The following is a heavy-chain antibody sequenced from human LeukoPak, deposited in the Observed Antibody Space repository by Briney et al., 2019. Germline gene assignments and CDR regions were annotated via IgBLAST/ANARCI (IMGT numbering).Heavy chain of an antibody. J-gene: IGHJ4*02. V-gene: IGHV4-34*01. D-gene: IGHD3-10*01. CDR2: INHSGST. Sequence: PSETLSLTCAVYGGSFSGYYWSWIRQPPGKGLEWIGEINHSGSTNYNPSLKRRVTISVDTSKNQFSLKLSSVTAADTAVYYCARGPIVWFGELIDYWGQGTLVTVSS. CDR3: ARGPIVWFGELIDY. CDR1: GGSFSGYY.